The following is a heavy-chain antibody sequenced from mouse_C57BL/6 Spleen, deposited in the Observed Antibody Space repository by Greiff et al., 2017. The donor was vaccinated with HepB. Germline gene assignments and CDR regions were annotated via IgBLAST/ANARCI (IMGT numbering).Heavy chain of an antibody. V-gene: IGHV5-4*01. CDR1: GFTFSSYA. D-gene: IGHD2-4*01. J-gene: IGHJ2*01. CDR2: ISDGGSYN. Sequence: EVKLMESGGGLVKPGGSLKLSCAASGFTFSSYAMSWVRKTPEKRLEWVATISDGGSYNYYPDKVKGRFTITRDNAKNNLYLQKSHLKSEDTAMYYCAREEGSYEYDGGDFDYWGQGTTLTVSS. CDR3: AREEGSYEYDGGDFDY.